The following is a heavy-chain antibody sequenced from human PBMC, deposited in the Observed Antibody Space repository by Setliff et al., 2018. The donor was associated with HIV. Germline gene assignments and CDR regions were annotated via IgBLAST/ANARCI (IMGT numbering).Heavy chain of an antibody. Sequence: GGSLRLSCAASGFSFRTYWVSWVRQAPGKGLEWVANMKYDGTEIYYVDAVKGRFTISRDNAKKSAFLHMNSLRGKDTAVYYCVREGEYFDTIGHYLVRRFFDLWGQGTMVTVSS. CDR3: VREGEYFDTIGHYLVRRFFDL. V-gene: IGHV3-7*01. CDR2: MKYDGTEI. J-gene: IGHJ3*01. D-gene: IGHD3-9*01. CDR1: GFSFRTYW.